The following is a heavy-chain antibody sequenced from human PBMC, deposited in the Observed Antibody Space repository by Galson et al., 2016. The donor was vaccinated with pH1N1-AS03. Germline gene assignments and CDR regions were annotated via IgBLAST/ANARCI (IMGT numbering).Heavy chain of an antibody. Sequence: SLRVSCAASGFNLSDYYMTWIRQAPGKGLEWVSYIRSSGNTIFYADSVEGRFTISRDNAKNSLFLQMNSLRAEDTAVYYCARSYGGTSLDISGQGTMVTVSS. J-gene: IGHJ3*02. CDR3: ARSYGGTSLDI. V-gene: IGHV3-11*01. CDR1: GFNLSDYY. D-gene: IGHD4-23*01. CDR2: IRSSGNTI.